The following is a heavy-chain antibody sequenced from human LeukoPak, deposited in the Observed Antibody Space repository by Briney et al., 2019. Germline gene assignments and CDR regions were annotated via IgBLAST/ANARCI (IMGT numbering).Heavy chain of an antibody. CDR3: ARQAYDTGYDAFDI. Sequence: KPSETLSLTCTVSGGSISNYYWSWIRQPAGKGLEWIGRIYSSGSTNYNPSLKSRVTMSVDTSKNQFSLKLSPVTAADTTVYYCARQAYDTGYDAFDIWGQGTIVTVSS. CDR2: IYSSGST. V-gene: IGHV4-4*07. D-gene: IGHD3-22*01. J-gene: IGHJ3*02. CDR1: GGSISNYY.